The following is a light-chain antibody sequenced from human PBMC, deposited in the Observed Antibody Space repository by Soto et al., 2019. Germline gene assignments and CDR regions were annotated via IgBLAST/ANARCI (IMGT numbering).Light chain of an antibody. CDR2: AAS. Sequence: DIQMTQSPSSLSASVGDRVTITCRASQSIGIYLNWYQQKPGKAPNLLIYAASTLQTGVPSRFSGSGSGTDFTLTISSLQPEDFATYYCQQSYSPLLFTFGPGTKVDIK. V-gene: IGKV1-39*01. CDR3: QQSYSPLLFT. J-gene: IGKJ3*01. CDR1: QSIGIY.